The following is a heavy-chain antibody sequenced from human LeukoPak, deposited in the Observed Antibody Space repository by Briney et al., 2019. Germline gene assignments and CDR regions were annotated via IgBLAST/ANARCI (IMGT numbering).Heavy chain of an antibody. CDR3: ALYSSSSEAFDY. V-gene: IGHV1-3*01. J-gene: IGHJ4*02. CDR1: GYTFTNYA. D-gene: IGHD6-6*01. CDR2: INADNGNT. Sequence: ASVKVPCKASGYTFTNYAIHWVRQAPGQRLEWMGWINADNGNTKYSQKFQGRVTITRDTSANTAYMELSNLRSEDTAVYYCALYSSSSEAFDYWGQGTLVTVSS.